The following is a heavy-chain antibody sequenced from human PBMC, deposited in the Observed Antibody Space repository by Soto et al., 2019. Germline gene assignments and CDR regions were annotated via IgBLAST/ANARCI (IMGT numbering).Heavy chain of an antibody. J-gene: IGHJ4*02. V-gene: IGHV1-18*01. CDR3: ARERGGYAYGDY. D-gene: IGHD3-16*01. Sequence: QVQLMQSGAEVKKPGASVKVSCKPSGYTFSSYGIAWVRQAPGQGLEWMGWINIYKGNTNYAQKFQDRVTMTTDTSTRTVYMELRSLGSDATAVYYCARERGGYAYGDYWGQGPLVTVSS. CDR1: GYTFSSYG. CDR2: INIYKGNT.